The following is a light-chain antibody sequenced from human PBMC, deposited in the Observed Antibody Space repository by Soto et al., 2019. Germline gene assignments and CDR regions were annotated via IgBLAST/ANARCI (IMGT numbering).Light chain of an antibody. CDR2: KAS. CDR3: QHYITYSRT. Sequence: DIQMTQSPSTLSASVGDRVTITCRASQSITTWLAWYQQTPGKAPRLLIYKASSLESGVPSRFSGSGSGTEFTLTISSLQPVDFATYYCQHYITYSRTFGQGTKVDIK. V-gene: IGKV1-5*03. CDR1: QSITTW. J-gene: IGKJ1*01.